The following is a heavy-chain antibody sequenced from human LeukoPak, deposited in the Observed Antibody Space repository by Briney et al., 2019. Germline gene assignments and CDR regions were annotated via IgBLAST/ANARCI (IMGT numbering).Heavy chain of an antibody. Sequence: PSETLSLTCAVYGGSFSGYYWSWIRHPPGKGLERIGEINHSGSTNYNPSLKSRVTISVDTSKNQFSLKLSSVTAADTAVYYCARGLRYYDILTGYYTYYFDYWGQGTLVTVSS. D-gene: IGHD3-9*01. J-gene: IGHJ4*02. CDR2: INHSGST. V-gene: IGHV4-34*01. CDR3: ARGLRYYDILTGYYTYYFDY. CDR1: GGSFSGYY.